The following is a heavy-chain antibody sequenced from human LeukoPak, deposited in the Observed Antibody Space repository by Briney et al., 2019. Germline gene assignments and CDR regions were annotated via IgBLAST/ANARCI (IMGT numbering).Heavy chain of an antibody. CDR2: IYPGDSDS. J-gene: IGHJ6*03. CDR1: GYSFTSFW. CDR3: ARVDYQVPPYYMDV. V-gene: IGHV5-51*01. Sequence: GESLKISCKGSGYSFTSFWIGWVRPMPGKGLEWMGIIYPGDSDSRYSPSFQGQVTISADKSISTAYLQWSSLKASDSAMYYCARVDYQVPPYYMDVWGKGTTVTVSS. D-gene: IGHD2-2*01.